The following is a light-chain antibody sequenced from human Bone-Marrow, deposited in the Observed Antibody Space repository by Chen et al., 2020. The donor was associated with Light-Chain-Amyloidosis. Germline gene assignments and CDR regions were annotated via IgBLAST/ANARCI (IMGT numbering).Light chain of an antibody. CDR3: QVWDRSSDRPV. V-gene: IGLV3-21*02. CDR1: NIGSTS. J-gene: IGLJ3*02. Sequence: SYVLTHPSSVSVAPGQTATIACGGNNIGSTSVHWYQQTPGQAPLLVVYDDSDRPSGIPERLSGSNSGNTATLTISRVKAGDEADYYCQVWDRSSDRPVFGGGTKLTVL. CDR2: DDS.